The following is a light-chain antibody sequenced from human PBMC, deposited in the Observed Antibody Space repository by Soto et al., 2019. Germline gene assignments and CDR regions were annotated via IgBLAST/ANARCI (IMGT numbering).Light chain of an antibody. CDR2: EAT. CDR3: SSYAGINNLAV. V-gene: IGLV2-8*01. J-gene: IGLJ1*01. Sequence: QSALTQPPSASGSPGQSVTISCTGTSSDVGGYYSVSWYQQHPGKAPKLMIYEATKRPSGVPDRFSGSKSGSTASLTVSGLQAEDEADYYCSSYAGINNLAVFGTGTKVTVL. CDR1: SSDVGGYYS.